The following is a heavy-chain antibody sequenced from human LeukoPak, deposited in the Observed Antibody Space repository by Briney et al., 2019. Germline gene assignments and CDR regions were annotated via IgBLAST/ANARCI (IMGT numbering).Heavy chain of an antibody. CDR2: IIPIFGTA. CDR1: GGTFSSYA. V-gene: IGHV1-69*05. Sequence: SVKVSCKASGGTFSSYAISWVRQAPGQGLEWMGGIIPIFGTANYAQKFQGRVTITTDGSTSTAYMELSSLRSEDTAVYYCAKGLAAAGTTEYYYYMDVWGKGTTVTVSS. CDR3: AKGLAAAGTTEYYYYMDV. D-gene: IGHD6-13*01. J-gene: IGHJ6*03.